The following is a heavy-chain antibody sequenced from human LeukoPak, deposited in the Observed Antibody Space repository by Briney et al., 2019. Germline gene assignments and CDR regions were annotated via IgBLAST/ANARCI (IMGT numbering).Heavy chain of an antibody. CDR1: GFTFSSYA. J-gene: IGHJ1*01. V-gene: IGHV3-23*01. CDR2: ISGSGGST. Sequence: GGSLRLSCAASGFTFSSYAMSWVRQAPGKGLEWVSVISGSGGSTDYADSVKGRFTISRDNSKNTVFMQMNSLRVEDTAVYNCAKGQGSGLQSRFQHWGQGTLVTVSS. CDR3: AKGQGSGLQSRFQH. D-gene: IGHD3-22*01.